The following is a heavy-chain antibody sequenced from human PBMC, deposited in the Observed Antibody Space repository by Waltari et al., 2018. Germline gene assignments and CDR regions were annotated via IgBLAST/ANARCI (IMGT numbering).Heavy chain of an antibody. D-gene: IGHD5-12*01. V-gene: IGHV4-39*01. CDR3: ATYIGASVGTAAFDV. CDR2: VSYSGTT. J-gene: IGHJ3*01. Sequence: QLHLQESGPRLVRPSETLSLICPVSGVSLTSHRHYWAWIRQSPGQGLECIGTVSYSGTTYISPSLKSRVSVSRDTSKNQVSLILGSVTAADMAVYYCATYIGASVGTAAFDVWGQGTMVTVSS. CDR1: GVSLTSHRHY.